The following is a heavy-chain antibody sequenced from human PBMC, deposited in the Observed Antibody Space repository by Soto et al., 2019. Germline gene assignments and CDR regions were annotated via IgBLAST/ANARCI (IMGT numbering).Heavy chain of an antibody. Sequence: QVQLVQSGAEVKKPGSSVKVSCKASGGTFSSYAISWVRQAPGQGLEWMGGIIPIFGTANYAQKFQGRVTITADEATSTAYMELSSLRSEDTAVYYCAILPMVRGVIIYYDGMDVWGQGTTVTVSS. CDR2: IIPIFGTA. CDR3: AILPMVRGVIIYYDGMDV. CDR1: GGTFSSYA. V-gene: IGHV1-69*01. J-gene: IGHJ6*02. D-gene: IGHD3-10*01.